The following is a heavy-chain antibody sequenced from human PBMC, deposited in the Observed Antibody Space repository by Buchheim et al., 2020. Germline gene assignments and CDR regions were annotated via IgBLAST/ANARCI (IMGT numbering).Heavy chain of an antibody. Sequence: QVQLVESGGGVVQPGRSLRLSCAASGFTFSSYGMHWVRQAPGKGLEWVAVISYDGSNKYYADSVKGRFTISRDNSMNTLSLQMNSLRAEDTAVYYCAKDSESTRADYWGQGTL. CDR2: ISYDGSNK. D-gene: IGHD1-14*01. CDR1: GFTFSSYG. J-gene: IGHJ4*02. CDR3: AKDSESTRADY. V-gene: IGHV3-30*18.